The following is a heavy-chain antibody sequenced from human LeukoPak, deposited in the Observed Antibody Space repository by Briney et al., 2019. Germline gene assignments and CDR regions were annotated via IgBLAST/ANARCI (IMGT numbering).Heavy chain of an antibody. CDR1: GFTLSNSA. CDR3: AKSGYNRFDF. D-gene: IGHD5-24*01. V-gene: IGHV3-23*01. CDR2: ISGSGSGGST. Sequence: GGSLRLSCAASGFTLSNSAMSWVRQAPGKGLEWVSNISGSGSGGSTYYADSVKGRFTISRDNSKNTLYLQMNSLRAEDTAVYYCAKSGYNRFDFWGQGTLVTVSS. J-gene: IGHJ4*02.